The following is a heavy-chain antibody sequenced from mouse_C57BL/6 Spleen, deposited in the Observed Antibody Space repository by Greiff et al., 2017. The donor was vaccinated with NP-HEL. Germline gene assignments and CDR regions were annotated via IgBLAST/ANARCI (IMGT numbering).Heavy chain of an antibody. D-gene: IGHD3-2*02. Sequence: VQLVESGAELARPGASVKLSCKASGYTFTSYGISWVKQRTGQGLEWIGEIYPRSGNTYYNEKFKGKATLTADKSSSTAYMELRSLTSEDAAVYFCATAQATDWYFDVWGTGTTVTVSS. CDR2: IYPRSGNT. CDR3: ATAQATDWYFDV. CDR1: GYTFTSYG. J-gene: IGHJ1*03. V-gene: IGHV1-81*01.